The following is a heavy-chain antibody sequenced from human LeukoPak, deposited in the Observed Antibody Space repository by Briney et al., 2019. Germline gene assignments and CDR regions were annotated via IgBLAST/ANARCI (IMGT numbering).Heavy chain of an antibody. D-gene: IGHD4-11*01. CDR3: ARALSLYSNYFVY. J-gene: IGHJ4*02. Sequence: PGGSLRLSCAASGFTFSSYSMNWVRQAPGKGLEWVSSISSSSSYIYYADSVKGRFTISRDNAKNSLYLQMNSLRAEDTAVYYCARALSLYSNYFVYWGQGTLVTVSS. CDR2: ISSSSSYI. V-gene: IGHV3-21*01. CDR1: GFTFSSYS.